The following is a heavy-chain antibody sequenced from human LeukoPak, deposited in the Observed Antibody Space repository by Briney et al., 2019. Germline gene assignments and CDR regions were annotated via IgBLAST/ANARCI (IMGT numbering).Heavy chain of an antibody. CDR1: GGSIKSADYY. CDR3: ARDLGGDGFNLRNWFDP. D-gene: IGHD5-24*01. V-gene: IGHV4-31*03. J-gene: IGHJ5*02. Sequence: SETLSLTCTVSGGSIKSADYYWSWIRQHPGKGLEWIGYIYYSGSRYYNPSLKSRVSISIDTSKNQFSLNLSSVTAADTAVYYCARDLGGDGFNLRNWFDPWGQGTLVTVSS. CDR2: IYYSGSR.